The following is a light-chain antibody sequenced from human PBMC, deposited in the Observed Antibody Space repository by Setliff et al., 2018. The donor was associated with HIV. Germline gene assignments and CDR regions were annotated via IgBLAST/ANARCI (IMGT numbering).Light chain of an antibody. Sequence: SALAQPASVSGSPGQSITISCSGTSSDVGGYNYVSWYQQHPGKAPKLIIYDVTYRPSGVSNRFSGSKSGNTASLTISGLQAEDEADYYCCSYRTNITGVFGGGTKVTVL. CDR1: SSDVGGYNY. CDR2: DVT. V-gene: IGLV2-14*03. CDR3: CSYRTNITGV. J-gene: IGLJ3*02.